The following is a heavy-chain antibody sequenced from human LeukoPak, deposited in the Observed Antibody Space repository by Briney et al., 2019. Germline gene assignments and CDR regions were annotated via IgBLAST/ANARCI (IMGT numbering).Heavy chain of an antibody. Sequence: SVKVSCEASGGTFSSYAISWVRQAPGQGLEWMGGIIPIFGTANYAQKFQGRVTITADESTSTAYMELSSLRSEDTAVYYCARDFPGDGYNYNYWGQGTLVTVSS. D-gene: IGHD5-24*01. V-gene: IGHV1-69*13. CDR3: ARDFPGDGYNYNY. CDR2: IIPIFGTA. J-gene: IGHJ4*02. CDR1: GGTFSSYA.